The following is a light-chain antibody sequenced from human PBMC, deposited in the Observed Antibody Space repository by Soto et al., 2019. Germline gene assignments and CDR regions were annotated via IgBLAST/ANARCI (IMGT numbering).Light chain of an antibody. V-gene: IGKV3-20*01. CDR2: GAS. Sequence: DIGLTQSPGTLSLSPGERATLSCRASQSVSNNYLAWYQQKPGHAPRLLIYGASTRATGIPDRFSGSESGTYFTLTISRLQAEDLAVYYCQQLVTVPRTFGQGTKVDIK. J-gene: IGKJ1*01. CDR1: QSVSNNY. CDR3: QQLVTVPRT.